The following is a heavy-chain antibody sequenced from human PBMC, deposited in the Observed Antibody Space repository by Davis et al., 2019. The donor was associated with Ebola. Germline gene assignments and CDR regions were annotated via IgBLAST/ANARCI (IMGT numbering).Heavy chain of an antibody. Sequence: ASVKVSCKASGYTFTNSYMHWVRQAPGQGLEWMGMINPNAGRTIYAQKFQGRVTVTRDTSTTTVYMDLSSLRPEDTALYYCTTPGGQDSGYDVFDIWGQGTMVTVSS. CDR1: GYTFTNSY. V-gene: IGHV1-46*03. J-gene: IGHJ3*02. D-gene: IGHD5-12*01. CDR3: TTPGGQDSGYDVFDI. CDR2: INPNAGRT.